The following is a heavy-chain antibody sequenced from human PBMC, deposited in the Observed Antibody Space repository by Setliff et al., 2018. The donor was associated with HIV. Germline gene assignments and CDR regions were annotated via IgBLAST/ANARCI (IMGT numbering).Heavy chain of an antibody. Sequence: ASVKVSCKTSGFTFNHYGITWVRQAPGQGLEWMGWISAYNGDTKYSQTFQGRVTMTTDTSTATAFMELRSLRSDDTAVYYCARDPSNTSGWLPYFDYWGQGTLVTVSS. CDR2: ISAYNGDT. CDR1: GFTFNHYG. J-gene: IGHJ4*02. D-gene: IGHD6-19*01. CDR3: ARDPSNTSGWLPYFDY. V-gene: IGHV1-18*01.